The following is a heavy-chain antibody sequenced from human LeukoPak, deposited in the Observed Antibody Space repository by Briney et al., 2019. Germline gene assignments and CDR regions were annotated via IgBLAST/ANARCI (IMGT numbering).Heavy chain of an antibody. J-gene: IGHJ4*02. CDR3: AKDRRTGSVVDYFDS. Sequence: GGSLRLSCAASGFSFSNYGVHWVRQAPGMGLEWVAFIRYDGSNKQYVDSVKGRFTISRDNSKNTAYLQMNGLRVEDTAVYYCAKDRRTGSVVDYFDSWGQGTLVTVSS. CDR2: IRYDGSNK. V-gene: IGHV3-30*02. D-gene: IGHD2-15*01. CDR1: GFSFSNYG.